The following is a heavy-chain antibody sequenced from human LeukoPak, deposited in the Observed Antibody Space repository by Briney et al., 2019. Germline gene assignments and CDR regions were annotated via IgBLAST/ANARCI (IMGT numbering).Heavy chain of an antibody. Sequence: ASLKVSCKAYGYTFMSHGISWVRQAPGQGLEWMGWISGSISNTNYAQRLQGRVTMTTDTSTTTAYMELRSLRSDDTAVYYCARATGTWGHDGFDIWGQGTMVTVSS. CDR3: ARATGTWGHDGFDI. CDR1: GYTFMSHG. V-gene: IGHV1-18*01. J-gene: IGHJ3*02. CDR2: ISGSISNT. D-gene: IGHD3-16*01.